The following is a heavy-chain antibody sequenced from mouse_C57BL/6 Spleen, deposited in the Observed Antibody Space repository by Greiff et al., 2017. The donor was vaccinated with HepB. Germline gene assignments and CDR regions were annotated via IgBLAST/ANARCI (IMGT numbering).Heavy chain of an antibody. Sequence: VQLQQPGAELVMPGASVKLSCKASGYTFTSYWMHWVKQRPGQGLEWIGEIDPSDSNTNYNQKFKGKSTLTVDKSSSTAYMQLSSLTSEDSAVYYCARDKGTAVVDYWGQGTTVTVS. V-gene: IGHV1-69*01. CDR2: IDPSDSNT. D-gene: IGHD1-1*01. CDR1: GYTFTSYW. CDR3: ARDKGTAVVDY. J-gene: IGHJ2*01.